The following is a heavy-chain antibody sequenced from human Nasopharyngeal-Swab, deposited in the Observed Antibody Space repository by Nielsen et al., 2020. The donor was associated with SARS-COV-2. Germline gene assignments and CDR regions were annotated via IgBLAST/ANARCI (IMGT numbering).Heavy chain of an antibody. D-gene: IGHD1-26*01. CDR3: ARVIVGADYFDY. Sequence: SETLSLTCTVSGGSISSSSYYWGWIRQPPGKGLEWIGSIYYSGSTYYNPSLKSRVTISVDMSKNQFSLKLSSVTAADTAVYYCARVIVGADYFDYWGQGTLVTVSS. CDR2: IYYSGST. CDR1: GGSISSSSYY. J-gene: IGHJ4*02. V-gene: IGHV4-39*07.